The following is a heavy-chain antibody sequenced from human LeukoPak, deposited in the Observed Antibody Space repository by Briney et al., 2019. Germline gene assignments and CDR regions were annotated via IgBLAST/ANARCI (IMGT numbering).Heavy chain of an antibody. CDR1: GGTFSSYA. CDR3: ARGVVPAAIGCWFDP. D-gene: IGHD2-2*01. V-gene: IGHV1-69*13. Sequence: SVKVSCKASGGTFSSYAISWVRQAPGQGLEWMGGIIPIFGTANYAQKFQGRVTITADESTSTAYMELSSLRSEDTAVYYCARGVVPAAIGCWFDPWGQGTLVTVSS. J-gene: IGHJ5*02. CDR2: IIPIFGTA.